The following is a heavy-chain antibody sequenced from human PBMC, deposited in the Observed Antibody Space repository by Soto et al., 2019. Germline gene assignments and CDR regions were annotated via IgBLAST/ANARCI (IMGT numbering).Heavy chain of an antibody. CDR2: ISSSSSYI. V-gene: IGHV3-21*01. J-gene: IGHJ3*02. D-gene: IGHD5-12*01. CDR1: GFTFSSYS. CDR3: ASNAEMATIKPDAFDI. Sequence: GGSLRLSCAASGFTFSSYSMNWVRQAPGKGLEWVSSISSSSSYIYYADSVKGRFTISRDNAKNSLYLQMNSLRAEDTAVYYCASNAEMATIKPDAFDIWGQGTMVTVSS.